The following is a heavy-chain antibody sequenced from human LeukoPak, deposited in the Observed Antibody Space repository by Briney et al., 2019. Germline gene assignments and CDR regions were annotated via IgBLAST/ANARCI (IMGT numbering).Heavy chain of an antibody. CDR1: GFTFSDYY. CDR2: ISSSGSGGNTI. D-gene: IGHD2-15*01. CDR3: AREALRRSYYGMDV. J-gene: IGHJ6*02. Sequence: PGGSLRLSCAASGFTFSDYYMSCIRQAPGKGLEGVSYISSSGSGGNTIYYADSVKGRFTISRDNAKNSLFLQMNSLRAEDTAVYYCAREALRRSYYGMDVWGLGTTVTVSS. V-gene: IGHV3-11*01.